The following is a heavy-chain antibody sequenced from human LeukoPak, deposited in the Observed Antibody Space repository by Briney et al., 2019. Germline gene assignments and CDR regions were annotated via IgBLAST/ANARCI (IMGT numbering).Heavy chain of an antibody. J-gene: IGHJ4*01. CDR1: GGSISSGGYY. CDR2: IYHSGST. V-gene: IGHV4-30-2*01. D-gene: IGHD2-15*01. CDR3: TRNGFYSLDY. Sequence: PSQTLSLTCTVSGGSISSGGYYWSWIRQPPGKGLEWIGYIYHSGSTYYNPSLKSRVTISVDRSKNQFSLKLSSVTAADTAVYFCTRNGFYSLDYWGQGTRVAVSS.